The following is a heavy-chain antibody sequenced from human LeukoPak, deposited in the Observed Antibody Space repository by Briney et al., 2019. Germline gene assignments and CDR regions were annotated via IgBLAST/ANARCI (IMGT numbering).Heavy chain of an antibody. D-gene: IGHD3-3*01. CDR2: ISSSSSYI. CDR3: ARVLSYDFWSGYYYFDY. CDR1: GFTFSSYS. Sequence: GGSLRLSCAASGFTFSSYSMNWVRQAPGKGLEWVSSISSSSSYIYYADSVKGRFTISRDNAKNSLYLQMNSLRAEDTAVYYCARVLSYDFWSGYYYFDYWGQGTLVTVSA. V-gene: IGHV3-21*01. J-gene: IGHJ4*02.